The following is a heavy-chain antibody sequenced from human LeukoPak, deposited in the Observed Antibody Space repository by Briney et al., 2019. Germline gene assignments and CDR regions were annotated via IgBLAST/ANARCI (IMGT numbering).Heavy chain of an antibody. CDR3: ARAPVRNWFDP. J-gene: IGHJ5*02. V-gene: IGHV3-74*01. Sequence: GGSLRLSCAASGFSVCTYWMSWVRQAPGKGLVWVSRINSDGSSTSYADSVKGRFTISRDNAKNTLYLQMNSLKAEDTAVYYCARAPVRNWFDPWGQGTLVTVSS. CDR2: INSDGSST. CDR1: GFSVCTYW. D-gene: IGHD4-17*01.